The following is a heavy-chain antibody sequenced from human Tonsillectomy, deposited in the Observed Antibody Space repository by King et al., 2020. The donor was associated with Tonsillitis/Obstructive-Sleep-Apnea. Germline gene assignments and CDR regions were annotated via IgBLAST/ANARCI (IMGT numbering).Heavy chain of an antibody. CDR3: AKSRRGIATTRYYYYYYMDV. CDR1: GFTFSSYA. J-gene: IGHJ6*03. Sequence: VQLVESGGGLVQPGGSLRLSCAASGFTFSSYAMSWVRQAPGKGLEWVSAISGSGGSTYYSDSVKGRFTISRDNTKNTLYLQMNSLRAEDTAVYYCAKSRRGIATTRYYYYYYMDVWGKGTTVTVSS. D-gene: IGHD6-13*01. CDR2: ISGSGGST. V-gene: IGHV3-23*04.